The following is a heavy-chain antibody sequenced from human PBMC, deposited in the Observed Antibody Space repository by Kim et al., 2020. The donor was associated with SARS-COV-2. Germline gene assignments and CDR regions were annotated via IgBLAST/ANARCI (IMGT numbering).Heavy chain of an antibody. Sequence: GGSLRLSCAGSGVTFSDSNVHWVRQASGKGLEWVGRIGRKANKYATAYGAPMKGRFTISKDDSKNTAYLQMSSLKTEDTAVYYCTRTRYTGSGTAFGMDVGGKGTTVTVSA. CDR2: IGRKANKYAT. CDR1: GVTFSDSN. D-gene: IGHD3-10*01. J-gene: IGHJ6*04. V-gene: IGHV3-73*01. CDR3: TRTRYTGSGTAFGMDV.